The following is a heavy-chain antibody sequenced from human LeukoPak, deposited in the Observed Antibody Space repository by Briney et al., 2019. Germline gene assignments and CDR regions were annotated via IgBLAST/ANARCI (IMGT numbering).Heavy chain of an antibody. CDR3: ARGLGDYFDFDY. J-gene: IGHJ4*02. CDR2: FNWNSGSS. Sequence: GRSLRLSCAASGFTFDDHAMHWGRQAPGKGLEWVSGFNWNSGSSAYADSVKGRFTISRDNAKNSLYLQMNSLRAEDTAVYYCARGLGDYFDFDYWGQGTLVTVSS. D-gene: IGHD4-17*01. V-gene: IGHV3-9*01. CDR1: GFTFDDHA.